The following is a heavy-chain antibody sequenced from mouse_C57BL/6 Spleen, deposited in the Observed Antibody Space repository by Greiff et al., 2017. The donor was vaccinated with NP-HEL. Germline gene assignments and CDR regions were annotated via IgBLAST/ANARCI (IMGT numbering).Heavy chain of an antibody. V-gene: IGHV1-50*01. CDR1: GYTFTSYW. D-gene: IGHD1-1*01. J-gene: IGHJ1*03. Sequence: VQLQQPGAELVKPGASVKLSCKASGYTFTSYWMQWVKQRPGQGLEWIGEIDPSDSYTNYNQKFKGKATLTVDTSSSTAYMQLSSLTSEDSAVYYGARHLYYYGSSEGWYFDVWGTGTTVTVSS. CDR3: ARHLYYYGSSEGWYFDV. CDR2: IDPSDSYT.